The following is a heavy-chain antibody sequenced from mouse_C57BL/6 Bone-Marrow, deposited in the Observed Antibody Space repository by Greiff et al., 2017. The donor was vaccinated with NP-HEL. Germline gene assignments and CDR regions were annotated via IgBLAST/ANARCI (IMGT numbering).Heavy chain of an antibody. CDR3: ARDRITTIVAHFDY. V-gene: IGHV3-6*01. Sequence: EVQRVESGPGLVKPSQSLSLTCSVTGYSITSGYYWNWIRQFPGNKLEWMGYISYDGSNNYNPSLKNRISITRDTSKNQFFLKLNSVTTEDTATYYCARDRITTIVAHFDYWGQGTTLTVSS. J-gene: IGHJ2*01. CDR2: ISYDGSN. CDR1: GYSITSGYY. D-gene: IGHD1-1*01.